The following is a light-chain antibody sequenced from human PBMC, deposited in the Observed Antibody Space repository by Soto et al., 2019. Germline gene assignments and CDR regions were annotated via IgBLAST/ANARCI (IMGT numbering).Light chain of an antibody. V-gene: IGKV3-20*01. CDR1: QSVSSSY. CDR2: GAS. Sequence: DIVLTQSPGTLSLSPGERATLSCRASQSVSSSYLAWYQQKPGQAPRLLIYGASSRATGIPDRFSGSGSGIDFTITISRLEPDDFAVYYCQHYGSSQTFGQGTKVEIK. J-gene: IGKJ1*01. CDR3: QHYGSSQT.